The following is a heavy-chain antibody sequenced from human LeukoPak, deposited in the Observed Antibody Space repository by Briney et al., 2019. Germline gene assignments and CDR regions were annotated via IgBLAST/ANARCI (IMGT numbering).Heavy chain of an antibody. V-gene: IGHV3-23*01. CDR2: ISGYGRTT. CDR1: GFTFTSYA. J-gene: IGHJ5*02. Sequence: GGPLRLSCVASGFTFTSYAMSWVRQAPGKGLEWVSSISGYGRTTYYADSVKGRFTISRDNSKNTLYLQMNSLRADDTAVYYCARDRDWNYADNWFDPWGQGTLVTVSS. D-gene: IGHD1-7*01. CDR3: ARDRDWNYADNWFDP.